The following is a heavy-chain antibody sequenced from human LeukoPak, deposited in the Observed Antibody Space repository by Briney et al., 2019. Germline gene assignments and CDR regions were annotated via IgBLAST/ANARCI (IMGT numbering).Heavy chain of an antibody. V-gene: IGHV3-66*01. CDR2: IYDGGGT. D-gene: IGHD3-10*01. J-gene: IGHJ4*02. Sequence: GGSLRLSCAASGFSVSNNYMSCVRQAPGKGLEWVSGIYDGGGTYYADSVKGRFTISRDNFKNTVYLQVYSLRAEDTAMYYCARAFQYGSGSHPYSLWGQGTVVTVSS. CDR3: ARAFQYGSGSHPYSL. CDR1: GFSVSNNY.